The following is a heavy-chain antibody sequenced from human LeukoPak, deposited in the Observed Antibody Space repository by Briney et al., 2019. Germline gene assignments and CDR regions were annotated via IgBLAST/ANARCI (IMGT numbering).Heavy chain of an antibody. V-gene: IGHV4-34*01. CDR2: INHSGST. Sequence: SETLSLTCAVYGGSFSGYYWSWIRQPPGKGLEWIGEINHSGSTNYNPSLKSRVTISVDTSKNQFSLKLSSVTAADTAVYYCARAKTMVPDFGSWGQGTLVTVSS. CDR1: GGSFSGYY. J-gene: IGHJ4*02. CDR3: ARAKTMVPDFGS. D-gene: IGHD2-8*01.